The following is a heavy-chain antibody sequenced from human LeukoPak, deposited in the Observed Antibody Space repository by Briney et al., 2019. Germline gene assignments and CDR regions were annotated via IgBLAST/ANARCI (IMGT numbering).Heavy chain of an antibody. D-gene: IGHD1-26*01. J-gene: IGHJ4*02. Sequence: PGGSLRLSCAASGFTFSSYSMNWVRQAPGKGLEWVSSISSSSSSYIYYADSVKGRFTISRDNAKNSLYLQMNSLRAEDTAVYYCAKGGKWDVTPFDYWGQGTLVTVSS. V-gene: IGHV3-21*04. CDR1: GFTFSSYS. CDR2: ISSSSSSYI. CDR3: AKGGKWDVTPFDY.